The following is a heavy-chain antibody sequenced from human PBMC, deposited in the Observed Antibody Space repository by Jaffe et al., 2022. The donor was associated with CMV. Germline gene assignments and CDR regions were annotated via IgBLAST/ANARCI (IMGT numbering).Heavy chain of an antibody. V-gene: IGHV1-46*02. CDR2: IAPSSNFI. J-gene: IGHJ3*02. Sequence: QVQLVQSGAEVKKPGASLNVSCKASGYTFNSYYIHWVRQAPGQGLEWMGIIAPSSNFISYAQKFQGRVSMTRDTSTSTVYMELSTLRSEDTAVYYCAREWRPVTGWNLDAFDIWGQGTMVTVS. D-gene: IGHD6-19*01. CDR3: AREWRPVTGWNLDAFDI. CDR1: GYTFNSYY.